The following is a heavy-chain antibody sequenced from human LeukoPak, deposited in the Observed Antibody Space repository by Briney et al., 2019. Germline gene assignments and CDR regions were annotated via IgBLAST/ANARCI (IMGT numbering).Heavy chain of an antibody. J-gene: IGHJ1*01. CDR1: GYTFTGYA. CDR3: ARDRAVITMSFQH. D-gene: IGHD3-22*01. CDR2: INAGNGNT. Sequence: ASVKVSCKASGYTFTGYAMHWVRQAPGQRLEWMGWINAGNGNTKYSQKFQGRVTITRDTSASTAYMELSSLRSEDTAVYYCARDRAVITMSFQHWGQGTLVTVSS. V-gene: IGHV1-3*01.